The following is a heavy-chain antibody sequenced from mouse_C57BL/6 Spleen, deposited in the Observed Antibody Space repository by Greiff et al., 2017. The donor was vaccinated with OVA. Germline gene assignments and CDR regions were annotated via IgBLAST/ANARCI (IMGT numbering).Heavy chain of an antibody. J-gene: IGHJ4*01. CDR3: ARMDPLYAMDY. V-gene: IGHV1-69*01. CDR1: GYTFTSYW. CDR2: IDPSDSYT. Sequence: QVHVKQPGAELVMPGASVKLSCKASGYTFTSYWMHWVKQRPGQGLEWIGEIDPSDSYTNYNQKFKGKSTLNVDKSSSTAYMQLSSLTSEDSAVYYCARMDPLYAMDYWGQGTSVTVSS.